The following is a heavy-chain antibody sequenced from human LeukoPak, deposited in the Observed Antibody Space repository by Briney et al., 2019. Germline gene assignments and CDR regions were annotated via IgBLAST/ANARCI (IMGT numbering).Heavy chain of an antibody. J-gene: IGHJ4*02. CDR1: GGSFSGYY. V-gene: IGHV4-34*01. CDR3: ARLDYYGSGSSL. Sequence: SETLSLTCAVYGGSFSGYYWSWIRQPPGKGLEWIGEINHSGSTNYNPSLKSRVTISADKSISTANLQWSSLKASDTAMYYCARLDYYGSGSSLWGQGTLVTVSS. D-gene: IGHD3-10*01. CDR2: INHSGST.